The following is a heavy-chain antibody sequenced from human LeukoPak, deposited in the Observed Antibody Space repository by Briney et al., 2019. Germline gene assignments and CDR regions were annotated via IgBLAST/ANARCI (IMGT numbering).Heavy chain of an antibody. CDR2: ISSSSSTI. Sequence: GGALRLSCAASGFTFSRYSMNWVRQAPGKGLEGVSYISSSSSTIYYADSVKGRFTIYRDNAKNSLYLQMNSLRAEDTAVYYCARDPCSSTSCYAGWFDPWGQGTLVTVSS. V-gene: IGHV3-48*01. J-gene: IGHJ5*02. CDR1: GFTFSRYS. D-gene: IGHD2-2*01. CDR3: ARDPCSSTSCYAGWFDP.